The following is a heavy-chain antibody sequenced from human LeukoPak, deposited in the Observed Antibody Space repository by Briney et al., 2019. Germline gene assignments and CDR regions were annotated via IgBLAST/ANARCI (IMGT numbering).Heavy chain of an antibody. CDR1: SFTFNTSG. CDR2: INGGGGSK. J-gene: IGHJ3*02. CDR3: AKDQGGYNYADAFDI. Sequence: GGSLRISCAASSFTFNTSGMSWVRQTPGKGLEWVSTINGGGGSKYYADSVKGRFTISRDNSKNTLYLQMNSLRADDTAVYYCAKDQGGYNYADAFDIWGQGTMVTVSS. V-gene: IGHV3-23*01. D-gene: IGHD5-24*01.